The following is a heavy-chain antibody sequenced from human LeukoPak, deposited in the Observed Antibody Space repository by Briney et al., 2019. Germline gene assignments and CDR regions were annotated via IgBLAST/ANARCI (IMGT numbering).Heavy chain of an antibody. J-gene: IGHJ5*02. CDR2: INHTGST. Sequence: SETLSLTCAVYGGSFSGYYWSWIRQPPGKGLEWIGEINHTGSTNYNPSLNSRVTISLDTSKNQFSLKLSSVTAADTAVYYCARGLGGIQLWTKNNPPYQRSRIWFDPWGQGTLVTVSS. CDR1: GGSFSGYY. D-gene: IGHD5-18*01. CDR3: ARGLGGIQLWTKNNPPYQRSRIWFDP. V-gene: IGHV4-34*01.